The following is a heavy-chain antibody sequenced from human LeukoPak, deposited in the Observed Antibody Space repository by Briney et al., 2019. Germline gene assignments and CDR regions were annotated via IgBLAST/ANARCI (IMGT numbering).Heavy chain of an antibody. J-gene: IGHJ4*02. Sequence: PGGSLRLSCAASGFTFSSYAMSWVRQAPGKGLDCVSEISGGGGTTYYADSVKGRFAISRDNSKNTLYLQMNSLRADDTAVYYCAKGGTIGGRPFDYWGQGTLVTVSS. CDR2: ISGGGGTT. CDR1: GFTFSSYA. V-gene: IGHV3-23*01. CDR3: AKGGTIGGRPFDY. D-gene: IGHD6-6*01.